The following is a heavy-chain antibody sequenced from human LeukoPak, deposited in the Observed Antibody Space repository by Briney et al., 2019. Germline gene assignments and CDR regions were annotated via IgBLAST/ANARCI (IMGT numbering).Heavy chain of an antibody. V-gene: IGHV4-61*02. CDR2: IYTSGST. CDR1: GGSISSGSYY. Sequence: PSQTLSLTCTVSGGSISSGSYYWSWIRQPAGKGLEWIGRIYTSGSTNYNPSLKSRVTMSVDTSKNQFSLKLSSVSAADTAVYYCARDVGYYDILTGYYDYWGQGTLVTVSS. J-gene: IGHJ4*02. CDR3: ARDVGYYDILTGYYDY. D-gene: IGHD3-9*01.